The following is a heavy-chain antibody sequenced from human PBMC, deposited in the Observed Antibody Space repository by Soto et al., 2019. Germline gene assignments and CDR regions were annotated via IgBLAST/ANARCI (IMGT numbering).Heavy chain of an antibody. V-gene: IGHV4-59*08. J-gene: IGHJ6*02. Sequence: QVQLQESGPGLVKPSETLSLTCTVSGCSIINHYCSWFGQPPGKGLEWIGYISHSGSTSYNPSLMSRVTMSVDTSKTQFSLMLDSVTDTDTAVYYCARQGFGSLHGLVDVWGQGTTVIVSS. CDR2: ISHSGST. D-gene: IGHD3-10*01. CDR3: ARQGFGSLHGLVDV. CDR1: GCSIINHY.